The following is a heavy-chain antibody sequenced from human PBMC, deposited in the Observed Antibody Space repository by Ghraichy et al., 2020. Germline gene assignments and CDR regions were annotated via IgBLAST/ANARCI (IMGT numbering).Heavy chain of an antibody. Sequence: SETLSLTCTVSGCSISYYYWSWIRQPPGMGLEWIGYIYYSGSTTYNPSLKSRVTMSVDTSKNQFSLKLNSVTAADTAMYYCARDGYYYGPPGLIDPWGQGTLVTVSS. CDR3: ARDGYYYGPPGLIDP. J-gene: IGHJ5*02. CDR1: GCSISYYY. D-gene: IGHD5-18*01. V-gene: IGHV4-59*01. CDR2: IYYSGST.